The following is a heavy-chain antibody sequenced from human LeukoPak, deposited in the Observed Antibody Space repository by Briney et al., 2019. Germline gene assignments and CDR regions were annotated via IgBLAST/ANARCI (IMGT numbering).Heavy chain of an antibody. Sequence: GGSLRLSCAASGFTFSSYAMSWVRQAPGKGLEWVSAISGSGGSTYYADSVKGRFTISRDNSKNTLYLQMNSLRAEGTAVYYCAKDPRTYYYGSGSHDYWGQGTLVTVSS. J-gene: IGHJ4*02. CDR2: ISGSGGST. CDR1: GFTFSSYA. D-gene: IGHD3-10*01. CDR3: AKDPRTYYYGSGSHDY. V-gene: IGHV3-23*01.